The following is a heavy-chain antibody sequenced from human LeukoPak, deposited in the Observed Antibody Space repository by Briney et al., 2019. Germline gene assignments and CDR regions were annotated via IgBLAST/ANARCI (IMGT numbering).Heavy chain of an antibody. CDR2: ISAYNDYT. Sequence: ASVKVSCKASGYTFTSYGISWVRQAPGQGLEWMGWISAYNDYTNYAQKLQGRVTMTTDTSTSTAYMELRSLRSDDTAVYYCARDIETIAVPGGNAFDIWGQGTMVTVSS. CDR1: GYTFTSYG. J-gene: IGHJ3*02. D-gene: IGHD6-19*01. CDR3: ARDIETIAVPGGNAFDI. V-gene: IGHV1-18*01.